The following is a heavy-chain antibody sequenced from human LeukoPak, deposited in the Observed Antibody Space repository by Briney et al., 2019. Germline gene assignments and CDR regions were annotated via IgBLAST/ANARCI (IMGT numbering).Heavy chain of an antibody. CDR3: ARHTVYGSGSYLQYFQH. V-gene: IGHV4-39*01. J-gene: IGHJ1*01. D-gene: IGHD3-10*01. Sequence: PSETLSLTCTVSGGSISSSSYYWGWIRQPPGKGLEWIGSIYYSGSTYYNPSLKSRVTISVDTSKNQFSLKFSSVTAADTAVYYCARHTVYGSGSYLQYFQHWGQGTLVTVSS. CDR1: GGSISSSSYY. CDR2: IYYSGST.